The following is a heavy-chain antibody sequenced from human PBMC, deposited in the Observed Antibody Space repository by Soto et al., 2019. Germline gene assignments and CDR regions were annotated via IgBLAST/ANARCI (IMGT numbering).Heavy chain of an antibody. V-gene: IGHV2-5*02. Sequence: QITLTESGPTLVKPTQTLTLTCTFSGFSFSTSAVGVGWIRQPPGKALEWLALIYWDDDKRYSPFLKSRLTITQDTSTTQVVLTMTNMDPVDTGTYYCAHLSWAASGTRYYFDYWGQGTLVTVSS. D-gene: IGHD6-13*01. CDR1: GFSFSTSAVG. CDR2: IYWDDDK. CDR3: AHLSWAASGTRYYFDY. J-gene: IGHJ4*02.